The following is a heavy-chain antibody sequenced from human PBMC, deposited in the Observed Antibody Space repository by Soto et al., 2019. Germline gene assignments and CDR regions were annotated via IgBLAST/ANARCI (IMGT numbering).Heavy chain of an antibody. V-gene: IGHV4-31*03. CDR3: AREGAAPYYYYGMDV. Sequence: QVQLQESGPGLVKPSQTLSLTCTVSGGSISSGGYFWSWIRQHPGKGLEWIGFIYYSGSTYYNPSLKSRVTISVDTSKHQFSLKLSSVTAADTAMYYCAREGAAPYYYYGMDVWGQGTTVTVSS. J-gene: IGHJ6*02. CDR2: IYYSGST. D-gene: IGHD6-6*01. CDR1: GGSISSGGYF.